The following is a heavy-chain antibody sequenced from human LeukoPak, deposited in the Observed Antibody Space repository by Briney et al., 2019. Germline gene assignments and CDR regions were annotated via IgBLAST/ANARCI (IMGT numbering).Heavy chain of an antibody. J-gene: IGHJ4*02. CDR1: GYSFTSYW. D-gene: IGHD3-9*01. V-gene: IGHV5-51*01. Sequence: GESLKISCKGSGYSFTSYWIGWVRQMPGKGLEWMGIIYPGDSDTRYSPSFQGQVTISADKSISTAYLQWSSLKASDTAMYYCARGETYDILTGYLNYWGQGTLVTVSS. CDR2: IYPGDSDT. CDR3: ARGETYDILTGYLNY.